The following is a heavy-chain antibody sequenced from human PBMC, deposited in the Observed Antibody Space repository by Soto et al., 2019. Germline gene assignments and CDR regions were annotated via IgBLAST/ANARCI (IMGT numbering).Heavy chain of an antibody. CDR3: TIVVVVASPHRGDY. CDR1: GFTFSGSA. V-gene: IGHV3-73*01. D-gene: IGHD2-15*01. J-gene: IGHJ4*02. CDR2: IRSKANSYAT. Sequence: GGSLRLSCAASGFTFSGSAMHWVRQASGKGLEWVGRIRSKANSYATAYAASVKGRFTISRDDSKNTAYLQMNSLKTEDTAVYYCTIVVVVASPHRGDYWGQGTLVTAPQ.